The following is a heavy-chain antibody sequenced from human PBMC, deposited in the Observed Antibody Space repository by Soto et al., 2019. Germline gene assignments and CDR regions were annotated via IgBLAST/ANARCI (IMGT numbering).Heavy chain of an antibody. Sequence: EVQLVESGGGLVQPGESLRLSCAASGFTFSSYWMHWVRHAPGKGLVWVSRINIDGSPTNYRDSVKGRLTISRDNAKSTLYLQMNSLRVEDTAVYYCARGPYGSGTYLFDSWCQGTLVTVSS. V-gene: IGHV3-74*01. J-gene: IGHJ4*02. CDR2: INIDGSPT. D-gene: IGHD3-10*01. CDR3: ARGPYGSGTYLFDS. CDR1: GFTFSSYW.